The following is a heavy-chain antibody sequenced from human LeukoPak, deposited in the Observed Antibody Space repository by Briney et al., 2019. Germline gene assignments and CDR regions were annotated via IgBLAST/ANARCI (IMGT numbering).Heavy chain of an antibody. V-gene: IGHV1-18*03. CDR2: INAYNGNT. CDR1: GYTFTSYG. J-gene: IGHJ5*02. D-gene: IGHD3/OR15-3a*01. Sequence: GASVKVSCKSSGYTFTSYGISWVRQATGQGLKWMGCINAYNGNTNYAQKLQGRVTMTTDTSTRAAYMELRSLRSDDMAVYYCAIEGLVTSSPLYNWFDPWGQGTLVTVSS. CDR3: AIEGLVTSSPLYNWFDP.